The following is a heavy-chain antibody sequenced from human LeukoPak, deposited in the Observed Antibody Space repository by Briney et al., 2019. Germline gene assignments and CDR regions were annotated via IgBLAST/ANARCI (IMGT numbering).Heavy chain of an antibody. Sequence: GASVKVSCKASGGTFNSYAISWVRQAPGQGLEWMGGIIPIFGTTNYARKFRGRVTLTADKSTRTAYMELSSLRSEDTAVYYCARDLSRYCSGGSCYGVDPWGQGTLVTVSS. CDR1: GGTFNSYA. J-gene: IGHJ5*02. CDR3: ARDLSRYCSGGSCYGVDP. V-gene: IGHV1-69*06. D-gene: IGHD2-15*01. CDR2: IIPIFGTT.